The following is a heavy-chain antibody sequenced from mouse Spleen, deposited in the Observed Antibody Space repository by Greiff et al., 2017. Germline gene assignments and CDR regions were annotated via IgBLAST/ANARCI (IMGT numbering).Heavy chain of an antibody. CDR2: INPNNGGT. D-gene: IGHD1-2*01. V-gene: IGHV1-26*01. CDR1: GYTFTDYY. Sequence: VQLQQSGPELVKPGASVKISCKASGYTFTDYYMNWVKQSHGKSLEWIGDINPNNGGTSYNQKFKGKATLTVDKSSSTAYMELRSLTSEDSAVYYCANGPYFDYWGQGTTLTVSS. CDR3: ANGPYFDY. J-gene: IGHJ2*01.